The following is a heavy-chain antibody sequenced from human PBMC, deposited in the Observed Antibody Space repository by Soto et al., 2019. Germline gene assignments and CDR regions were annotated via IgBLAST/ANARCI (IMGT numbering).Heavy chain of an antibody. CDR1: GFTFRSYA. CDR3: ARGIGNYYDSSGYYYVGDYFDY. V-gene: IGHV3-23*01. Sequence: PGGSLRLSCTASGFTFRSYAMSWVRQAPGKGLEWVSTISGSGISTYYADSVKGRFTISRDNPKNTLFLQMNSLRAEDTAVYYCARGIGNYYDSSGYYYVGDYFDYWGQGTLVTVSS. J-gene: IGHJ4*02. CDR2: ISGSGIST. D-gene: IGHD3-22*01.